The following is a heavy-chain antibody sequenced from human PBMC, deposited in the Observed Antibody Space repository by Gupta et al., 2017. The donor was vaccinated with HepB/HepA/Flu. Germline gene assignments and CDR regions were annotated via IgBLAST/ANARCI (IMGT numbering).Heavy chain of an antibody. CDR1: GFPFSDDW. V-gene: IGHV3-15*01. CDR3: TTDLRWELQTSDY. J-gene: IGHJ4*02. D-gene: IGHD1-26*01. Sequence: DVQLEESGGGLVKPGGSLRLSCAASGFPFSDDWMSWVRQAPGKGLEWVGRLKTDGGTTDYAAPVKGRFIMSRDDSRNTLYLQMNSLKTEDTAIYYCTTDLRWELQTSDYWGQGTLVTDSS. CDR2: LKTDGGTT.